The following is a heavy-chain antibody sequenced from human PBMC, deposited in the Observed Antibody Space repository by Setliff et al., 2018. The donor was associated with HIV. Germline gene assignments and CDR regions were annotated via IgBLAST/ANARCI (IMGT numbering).Heavy chain of an antibody. CDR3: ARDNVRGPTNAMDV. CDR1: RFTFRQYA. V-gene: IGHV3-30*04. CDR2: ISYDGSNK. J-gene: IGHJ6*02. D-gene: IGHD3-10*01. Sequence: GGSLRLSCAASRFTFRQYAMHWVRQAPGKGLEWVAVISYDGSNKYYADSVKGRFTISRDNSKNTLYLQMNSLRSDDTAVYYCARDNVRGPTNAMDVWGQGTTVTVSS.